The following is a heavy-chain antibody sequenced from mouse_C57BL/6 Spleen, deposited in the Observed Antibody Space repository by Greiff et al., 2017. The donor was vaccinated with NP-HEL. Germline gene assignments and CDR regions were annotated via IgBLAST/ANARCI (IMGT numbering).Heavy chain of an antibody. CDR1: GYTFTSYD. CDR2: LYPRDGST. Sequence: QVQLQQSGPELVKPGASVKLSCKASGYTFTSYDINWVKQRPGQGLEWIGWLYPRDGSTKYNEKFKGKATLTVDTSSSTAYMELHSLTSEDSAVYFCATYSPRDFDVWGTGTTVTVSS. J-gene: IGHJ1*03. V-gene: IGHV1-85*01. D-gene: IGHD2-12*01. CDR3: ATYSPRDFDV.